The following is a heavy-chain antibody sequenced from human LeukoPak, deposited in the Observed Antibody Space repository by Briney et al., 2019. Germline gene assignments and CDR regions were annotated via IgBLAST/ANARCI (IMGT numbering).Heavy chain of an antibody. Sequence: SETLSLTCSVSGDSINNNNYYWGWIRQPPGKGLEWIASIFYMGSTNYNPSLKSRVTISVDTSKNQFSLQMNSVTAADTAVYYCARRGQLVWARYYDDWGRGTLVTVSS. J-gene: IGHJ4*02. V-gene: IGHV4-39*01. CDR3: ARRGQLVWARYYDD. CDR1: GDSINNNNYY. D-gene: IGHD6-6*01. CDR2: IFYMGST.